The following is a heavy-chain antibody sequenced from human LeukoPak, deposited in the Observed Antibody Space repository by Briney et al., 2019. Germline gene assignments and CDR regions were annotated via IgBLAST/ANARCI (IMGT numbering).Heavy chain of an antibody. J-gene: IGHJ4*02. CDR1: GFTFSNYG. V-gene: IGHV3-30*03. D-gene: IGHD2-15*01. Sequence: GTSLRLSCAASGFTFSNYGMHWVRQAPGKGLEWVAVVSHDGSTKFYADSVKGRFTISRDNSKNTLDLQMYSLRAEDTAVYYCATSLRTGGIFDYWGQGTLVTVSS. CDR2: VSHDGSTK. CDR3: ATSLRTGGIFDY.